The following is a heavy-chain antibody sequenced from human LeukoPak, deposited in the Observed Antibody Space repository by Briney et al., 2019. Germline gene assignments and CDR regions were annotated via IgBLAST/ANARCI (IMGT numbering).Heavy chain of an antibody. CDR3: ARIAMAGIGDGFDI. CDR2: INWNGGST. D-gene: IGHD6-19*01. Sequence: GGSLRLSCAASGFTFDDYDMSWVRQAPGKGLEWVSGINWNGGSTGYADSVKGRFTIYRDNARNSLYLQMNSLRDEDTALYYCARIAMAGIGDGFDIWGQGTMVTVSS. J-gene: IGHJ3*02. V-gene: IGHV3-20*04. CDR1: GFTFDDYD.